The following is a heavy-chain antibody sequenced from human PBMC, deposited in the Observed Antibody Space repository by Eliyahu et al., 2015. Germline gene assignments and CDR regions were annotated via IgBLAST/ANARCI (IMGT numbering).Heavy chain of an antibody. J-gene: IGHJ6*02. Sequence: QVQLVQSGAEVKKPGASVXVSXKVSGYXLTXLSXHWVRXAPGKGLEWMGGFDPEDGXTIYAQKFQGRVTMTEDTSTDTAYMELSSLRSEDTAVYYCATTVVVVPARGRYYYGMDVWGQGTTVTVSS. CDR1: GYXLTXLS. D-gene: IGHD2-2*01. CDR3: ATTVVVVPARGRYYYGMDV. V-gene: IGHV1-24*01. CDR2: FDPEDGXT.